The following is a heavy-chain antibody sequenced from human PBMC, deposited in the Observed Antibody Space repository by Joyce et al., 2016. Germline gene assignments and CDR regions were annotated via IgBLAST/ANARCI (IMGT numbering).Heavy chain of an antibody. CDR3: ARAPRIPVAGTFATLTYFDY. CDR1: GYTFTDYY. V-gene: IGHV1-2*06. J-gene: IGHJ4*02. Sequence: QVQLVQSGAEVKKPGASVKVSCKASGYTFTDYYIHWVRQAPGQGLEWMGRINPNSGTRSAQKFQGRVTMTRDTSISTAYMELSRLRSDDTAVYYCARAPRIPVAGTFATLTYFDYWGQGTLVTVSS. CDR2: INPNSGT. D-gene: IGHD6-19*01.